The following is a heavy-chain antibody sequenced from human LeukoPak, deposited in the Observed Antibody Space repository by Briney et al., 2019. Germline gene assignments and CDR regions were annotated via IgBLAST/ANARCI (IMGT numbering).Heavy chain of an antibody. D-gene: IGHD4-23*01. CDR3: AKLGPY. V-gene: IGHV3-21*01. J-gene: IGHJ4*02. CDR1: GFTFSSYG. CDR2: LSSTTSYI. Sequence: PGGSLRLSCAASGFTFSSYGMSWVRQAPGKGLEWVSSLSSTTSYIYYADSVKGRFTISRDNAKNSLYLQMNSLRAEDTAVYYCAKLGPYWGQGTLVTVSS.